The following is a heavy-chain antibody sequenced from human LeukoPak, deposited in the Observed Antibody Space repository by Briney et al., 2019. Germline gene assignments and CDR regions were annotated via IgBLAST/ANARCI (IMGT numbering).Heavy chain of an antibody. V-gene: IGHV1-18*01. D-gene: IGHD3-22*01. J-gene: IGHJ4*02. Sequence: ASVKVSCKASGYTFTSYGISWVRQAPGQGLEWMGWISAYNGNTNYAQKLQGRVTMTTDTSTSTAYMELRSLRSDDTAVYYCARDQRIRDSSGYGGYWGQGTLVTVSS. CDR1: GYTFTSYG. CDR3: ARDQRIRDSSGYGGY. CDR2: ISAYNGNT.